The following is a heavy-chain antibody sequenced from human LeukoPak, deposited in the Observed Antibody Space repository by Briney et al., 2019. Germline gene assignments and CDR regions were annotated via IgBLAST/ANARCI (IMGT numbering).Heavy chain of an antibody. Sequence: SETLSLTCTVSGGSISGYCWTWIRQSAGKGLEWIGRIFGSGGIDYNPSLSSRITMSLDASKKQFSLNLRSVTAADTAVYYCARDIDTSAPWQAFDTWGQGTMVTVSS. V-gene: IGHV4-4*07. J-gene: IGHJ3*02. D-gene: IGHD3-16*02. CDR3: ARDIDTSAPWQAFDT. CDR1: GGSISGYC. CDR2: IFGSGGI.